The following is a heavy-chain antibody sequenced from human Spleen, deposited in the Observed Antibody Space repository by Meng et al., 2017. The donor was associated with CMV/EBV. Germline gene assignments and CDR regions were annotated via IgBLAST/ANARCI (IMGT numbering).Heavy chain of an antibody. CDR3: ARNPHCSSSSCLYYYGMDV. Sequence: IGYGDSVKGRFTLSRDNAKNSLYLQMNSLRAEDTAVYYCARNPHCSSSSCLYYYGMDVWGRGTTVTVSS. J-gene: IGHJ6*02. CDR2: I. V-gene: IGHV3-9*01. D-gene: IGHD2-2*01.